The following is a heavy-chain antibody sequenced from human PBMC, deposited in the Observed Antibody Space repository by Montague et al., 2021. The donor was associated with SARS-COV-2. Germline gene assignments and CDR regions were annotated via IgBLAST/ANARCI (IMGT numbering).Heavy chain of an antibody. J-gene: IGHJ3*01. Sequence: SETLSLNCTVSGGSITNNIDYWAWTRQPPGKGLEWIGSIYYTGNTYYNPSLKSRVTISVVTSKNHFTLKLSSVTAAETAVYYCARLKRYFDSSGSPSAFDFWGQGTKVTVSS. CDR2: IYYTGNT. D-gene: IGHD3-22*01. CDR1: GGSITNNIDY. V-gene: IGHV4-39*02. CDR3: ARLKRYFDSSGSPSAFDF.